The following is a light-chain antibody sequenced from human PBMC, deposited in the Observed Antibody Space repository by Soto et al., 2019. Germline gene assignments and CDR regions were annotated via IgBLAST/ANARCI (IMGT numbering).Light chain of an antibody. CDR3: MQAQQRRT. J-gene: IGKJ4*02. CDR2: LGS. CDR1: QSLLHKNGYNY. V-gene: IGKV2-28*01. Sequence: CRSNQSLLHKNGYNYLDWYMQKPGQSPQLLIYLGSNRACGVPDRFCGSGQSTEYTLGLRSREAGGAAVSYWMQAQQRRTFARGTRVEIK.